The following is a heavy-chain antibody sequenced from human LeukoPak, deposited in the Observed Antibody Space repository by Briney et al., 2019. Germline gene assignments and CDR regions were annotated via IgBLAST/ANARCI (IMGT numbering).Heavy chain of an antibody. V-gene: IGHV3-30*18. J-gene: IGHJ6*04. CDR2: ISYDGTTE. CDR1: GFTFSNYA. D-gene: IGHD2-15*01. Sequence: GGSLRLSCAASGFTFSNYAMHWVRQAPGKGLEWVAVISYDGTTEYYADSVKGRFTISKDNSKNTLYVEMSSLRPDDTAVYYCAKDGYCSGGSCFHDSYYYGMDVWGKGTTVTVSS. CDR3: AKDGYCSGGSCFHDSYYYGMDV.